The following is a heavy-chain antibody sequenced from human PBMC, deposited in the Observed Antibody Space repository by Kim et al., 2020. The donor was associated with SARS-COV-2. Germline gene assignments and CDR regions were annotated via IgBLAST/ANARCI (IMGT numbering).Heavy chain of an antibody. D-gene: IGHD3-10*01. CDR1: GGSFSGYY. J-gene: IGHJ6*01. CDR3: ARAIWFGELLSTDYYYGM. V-gene: IGHV4-34*01. CDR2: INHSGST. Sequence: SETLSLTCAVYGGSFSGYYWSWIRQPPGKGLEWIGEINHSGSTNYNPSLKSRVTISVDTSKNQFSLKLSSVTAADTAVYYCARAIWFGELLSTDYYYGM.